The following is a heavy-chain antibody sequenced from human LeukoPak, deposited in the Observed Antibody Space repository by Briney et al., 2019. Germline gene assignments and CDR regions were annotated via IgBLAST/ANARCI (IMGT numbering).Heavy chain of an antibody. CDR1: GGSISSGGYY. Sequence: PSETLSLTCTVSGGSISSGGYYWSWIRQHPGKGLEWIGYIYYSGTTYYNPSLKSRVTISVDTSKNQFSLKLTSATAADTAVYYCANTEQQLVFDYWGQGTLVTVSS. CDR2: IYYSGTT. CDR3: ANTEQQLVFDY. J-gene: IGHJ4*02. V-gene: IGHV4-31*03. D-gene: IGHD6-13*01.